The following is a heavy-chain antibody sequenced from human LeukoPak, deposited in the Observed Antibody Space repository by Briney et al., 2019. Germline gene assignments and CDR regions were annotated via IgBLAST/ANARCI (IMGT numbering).Heavy chain of an antibody. J-gene: IGHJ4*02. CDR3: ARDISGSYFADY. CDR1: GYTFTSYY. D-gene: IGHD1-26*01. CDR2: INPSGGST. V-gene: IGHV1-46*01. Sequence: ASVKVSCKASGYTFTSYYMHWVRQAPGQGLEWVGIINPSGGSTSYAQKFQGRVTMTRDTSTSTVYMELSSLRSEDTAVSYCARDISGSYFADYWGQGTLVTVSS.